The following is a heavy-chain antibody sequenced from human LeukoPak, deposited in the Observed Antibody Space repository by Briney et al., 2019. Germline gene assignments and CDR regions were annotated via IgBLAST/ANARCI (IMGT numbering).Heavy chain of an antibody. CDR1: GFTFSSYW. J-gene: IGHJ4*02. Sequence: GGSLRLSCAAAGFTFSSYWMHWVRHAPGKGLVWVSRINTDGSSTSYADSVKGRFTISRDNAKNTLYLQMNSLRAEDTAVYYCARDNGGYYDFWSGYFIDYWGQGTLVTVSS. CDR3: ARDNGGYYDFWSGYFIDY. CDR2: INTDGSST. D-gene: IGHD3-3*01. V-gene: IGHV3-74*01.